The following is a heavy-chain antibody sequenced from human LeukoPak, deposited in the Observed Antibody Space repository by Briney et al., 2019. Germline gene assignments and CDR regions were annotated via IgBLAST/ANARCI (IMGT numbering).Heavy chain of an antibody. CDR3: AWEWEGF. J-gene: IGHJ4*02. D-gene: IGHD1-26*01. Sequence: GGSLRLSCVASGFTFRNYWMSWVRQAPGKRLEWVGNIDQHGSETYYVDSVKGRFTISRDNAKNSLFLQMNSLRAEDTAVYYCAWEWEGFWGQGTLVTVSS. V-gene: IGHV3-7*04. CDR1: GFTFRNYW. CDR2: IDQHGSET.